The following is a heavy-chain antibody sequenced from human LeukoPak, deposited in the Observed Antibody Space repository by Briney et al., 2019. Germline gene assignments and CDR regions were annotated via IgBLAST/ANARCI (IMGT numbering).Heavy chain of an antibody. D-gene: IGHD3-10*01. Sequence: SETLSLTCTVSCGSISSSSYYWGWIRQPPGKGLEWIGSIYYSGSTYYNPSLKSRVTISVDTSKNQFSLKLSSVTAADTAVYYCARQQALWFGELFDPWGQGTLVTVSS. V-gene: IGHV4-39*01. CDR3: ARQQALWFGELFDP. CDR1: CGSISSSSYY. J-gene: IGHJ5*02. CDR2: IYYSGST.